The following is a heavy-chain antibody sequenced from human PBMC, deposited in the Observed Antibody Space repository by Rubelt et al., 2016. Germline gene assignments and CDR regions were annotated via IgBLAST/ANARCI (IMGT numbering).Heavy chain of an antibody. CDR1: GGTFSGYY. CDR3: ARHVRKSIMGIAARLLAFDI. V-gene: IGHV4-34*01. Sequence: QVQLQQWGAGLLKPSETLSLTCAVYGGTFSGYYWSWIRQPPGKGLEWIGEINHSGSTNYNPSLKSRVTISVDSSKDQFSLKLSSVTAADTAVYYCARHVRKSIMGIAARLLAFDIWGQGTMVTVSS. D-gene: IGHD6-6*01. J-gene: IGHJ3*02. CDR2: INHSGST.